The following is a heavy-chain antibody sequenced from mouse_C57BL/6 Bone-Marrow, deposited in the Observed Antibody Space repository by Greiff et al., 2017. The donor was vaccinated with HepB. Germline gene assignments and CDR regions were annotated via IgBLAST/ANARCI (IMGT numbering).Heavy chain of an antibody. CDR1: GFSLSTSGMG. J-gene: IGHJ4*01. CDR3: ARRGYYGPYYYAMDY. D-gene: IGHD1-1*01. Sequence: VKLMESGPGILQSSQTLSLTCSFSGFSLSTSGMGVSWIRQPSGKGLEWLAHIYWDDDKRYNPSLKSRLTISKDTSRNQVFLKITSVDTADTATYYCARRGYYGPYYYAMDYWGQGTSVTVSS. CDR2: IYWDDDK. V-gene: IGHV8-12*01.